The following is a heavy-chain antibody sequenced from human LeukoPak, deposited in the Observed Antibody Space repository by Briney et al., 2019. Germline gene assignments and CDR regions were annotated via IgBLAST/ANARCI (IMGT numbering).Heavy chain of an antibody. CDR2: ISSSGSTI. J-gene: IGHJ4*02. Sequence: EGSLRLSCAASGFTFSSYETNWVRQAPGKGLEWISYISSSGSTIYYADSVKGRFTISRDNAKNSLYLQMNSLRAEDTAVYYCARDYSGSYFPDYWGQGTLVTVSS. CDR1: GFTFSSYE. D-gene: IGHD1-26*01. CDR3: ARDYSGSYFPDY. V-gene: IGHV3-48*03.